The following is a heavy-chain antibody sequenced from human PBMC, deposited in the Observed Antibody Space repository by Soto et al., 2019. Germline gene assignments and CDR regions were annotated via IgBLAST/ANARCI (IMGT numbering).Heavy chain of an antibody. CDR3: AKDWEFDWPNYYFDY. CDR1: GFTSSSYA. V-gene: IGHV3-23*01. J-gene: IGHJ4*02. Sequence: PGGSLRLSCAASGFTSSSYAMSWVRQAPGKGLEWVSAISGDGSSTYFADSGKGRFTISRDNSKNTLYLQMNSLRAEDTAVYYCAKDWEFDWPNYYFDYWGQGTLVTVSS. D-gene: IGHD3-9*01. CDR2: ISGDGSST.